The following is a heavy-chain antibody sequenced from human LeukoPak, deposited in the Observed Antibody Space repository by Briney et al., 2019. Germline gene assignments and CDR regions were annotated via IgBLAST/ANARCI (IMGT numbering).Heavy chain of an antibody. J-gene: IGHJ4*02. CDR3: AKETVAAPPIDY. Sequence: GGSLRLSCTASGFTFSSYAMSWVRQAPGKGLEWVSAISGSAYSTYYADSVKGHFTISRDNSKNTLYLQMNSLRAEDTGVYYCAKETVAAPPIDYWGQGTLVTVSS. V-gene: IGHV3-23*01. D-gene: IGHD6-19*01. CDR1: GFTFSSYA. CDR2: ISGSAYST.